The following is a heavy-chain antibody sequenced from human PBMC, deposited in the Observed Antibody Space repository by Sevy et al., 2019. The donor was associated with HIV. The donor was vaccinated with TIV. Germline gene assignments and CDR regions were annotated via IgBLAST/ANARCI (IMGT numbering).Heavy chain of an antibody. CDR1: GFTFPIYS. V-gene: IGHV3-30*04. CDR2: ISYDGNYK. D-gene: IGHD2-8*01. CDR3: ARVAVEYCTNDCYHRFDH. Sequence: GVSLRLSCVASGFTFPIYSVLWVRQAPGKGLEWLTLISYDGNYKYYADSVKGRFTISRDNSNNILYLQVSSLRVEDTALYFCARVAVEYCTNDCYHRFDHWGLGTLVTVSS. J-gene: IGHJ4*02.